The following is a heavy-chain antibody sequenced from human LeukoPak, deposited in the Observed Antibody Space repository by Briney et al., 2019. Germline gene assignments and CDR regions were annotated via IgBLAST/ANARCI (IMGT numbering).Heavy chain of an antibody. CDR2: LSNSGST. J-gene: IGHJ4*02. D-gene: IGHD2/OR15-2a*01. CDR1: GVPITTYY. Sequence: SETLSLTCTVSGVPITTYYWNWIRQSPGKGLEWIAFLSNSGSTNYNPSLKSRVTISLDTSQNQFSLKLTSVTAADTAVYYCAGHHPRNTVDFWGQGTLVTVSS. CDR3: AGHHPRNTVDF. V-gene: IGHV4-59*08.